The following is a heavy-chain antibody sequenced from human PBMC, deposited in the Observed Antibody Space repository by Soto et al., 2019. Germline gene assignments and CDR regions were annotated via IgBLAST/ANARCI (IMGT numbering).Heavy chain of an antibody. J-gene: IGHJ4*02. V-gene: IGHV4-34*01. CDR3: ARAPIIGATFFDY. CDR2: INRSGGT. Sequence: QVQLQQGGAGLLKPSETLSLTCAVNGGSLSGHYWSWIRQAPGKGLEWIGKINRSGGTNYDPSLKSRVTISLDASKHQFSLKLNSVTAADTAVYYCARAPIIGATFFDYWGEGSLVTVSS. D-gene: IGHD1-26*01. CDR1: GGSLSGHY.